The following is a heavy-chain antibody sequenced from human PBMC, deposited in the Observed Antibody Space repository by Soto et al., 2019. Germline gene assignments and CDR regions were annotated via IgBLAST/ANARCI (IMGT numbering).Heavy chain of an antibody. D-gene: IGHD4-4*01. CDR1: GYTFTSYG. CDR2: ISAYNGNT. V-gene: IGHV1-18*01. CDR3: AYLGDYSNYEVVWFDP. Sequence: QVPLVQSGAAVKKPGASVKVSCKASGYTFTSYGISWVRQAPGQGLEWMGWISAYNGNTNYAQKLQGRVTMTTDTSTSTAYMELRSLRSDDTAVYYCAYLGDYSNYEVVWFDPWGQGTLVTVSS. J-gene: IGHJ5*02.